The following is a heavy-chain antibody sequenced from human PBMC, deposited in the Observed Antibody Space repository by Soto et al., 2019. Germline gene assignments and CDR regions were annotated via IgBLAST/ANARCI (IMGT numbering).Heavy chain of an antibody. Sequence: EVQLLESGGGVVQPGGSLRLSCAASGFSFSSNAMTWVRQAPGQGLEWVSTIGSGGTTYYADSVKGRFTISRDNSKNTQSLQMNSLRVEDTGVYYCAKLGFCSGGTCHLDYYNGVDGWGQGTTVTVSS. CDR1: GFSFSSNA. V-gene: IGHV3-23*01. CDR3: AKLGFCSGGTCHLDYYNGVDG. D-gene: IGHD2-15*01. J-gene: IGHJ6*02. CDR2: IGSGGTT.